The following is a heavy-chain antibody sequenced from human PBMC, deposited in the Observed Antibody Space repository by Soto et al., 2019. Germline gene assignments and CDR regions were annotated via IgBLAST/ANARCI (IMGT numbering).Heavy chain of an antibody. J-gene: IGHJ6*02. CDR1: GFTFSNAW. D-gene: IGHD2-2*01. V-gene: IGHV3-15*01. CDR2: IKSKTDGGTT. Sequence: PXGSLILSCAASGFTFSNAWMSWVRQAPGRGLDWVGRIKSKTDGGTTDYAAPVKGRFTISRDDSKNTLYLQMNSLKTEDTAVYYCTTDIVVVPAAIPYYYYGMDVWGQGTTVTVSS. CDR3: TTDIVVVPAAIPYYYYGMDV.